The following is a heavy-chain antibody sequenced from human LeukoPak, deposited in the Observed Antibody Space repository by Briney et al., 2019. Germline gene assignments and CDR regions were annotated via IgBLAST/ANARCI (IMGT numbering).Heavy chain of an antibody. V-gene: IGHV4-61*02. CDR1: GGSISSGSYY. CDR2: IYTSGST. D-gene: IGHD4-17*01. J-gene: IGHJ6*02. CDR3: ARDLGGDYPIDYYYYGMDV. Sequence: SETLSLTCTVSGGSISSGSYYWSWIRQPAGKGLEWIGRIYTSGSTNYNPSLKSRVTISVDTSKNQFSLKLSSVTAADTAVYYCARDLGGDYPIDYYYYGMDVWGQGTTVTVSS.